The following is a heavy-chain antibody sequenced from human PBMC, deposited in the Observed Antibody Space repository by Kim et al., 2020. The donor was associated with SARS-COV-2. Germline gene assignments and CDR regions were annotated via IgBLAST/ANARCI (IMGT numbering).Heavy chain of an antibody. V-gene: IGHV3-73*01. J-gene: IGHJ3*01. CDR3: TKIPGTTLPSWDAFDV. CDR2: IRSKVYYYAS. D-gene: IGHD1-1*01. CDR1: GFTFSGCP. Sequence: GGSLRLSCAASGFTFSGCPIHWVRQASGKGLEWVALIRSKVYYYASSDAASVKGRITNSRDDAENTADLQRKSLKTEDTAVYYSTKIPGTTLPSWDAFDVWGQGTMVTVSS.